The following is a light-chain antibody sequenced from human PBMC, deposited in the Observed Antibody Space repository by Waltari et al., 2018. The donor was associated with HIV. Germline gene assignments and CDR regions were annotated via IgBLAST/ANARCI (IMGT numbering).Light chain of an antibody. CDR2: DVT. V-gene: IGLV2-14*01. J-gene: IGLJ1*01. CDR1: SSDVGSYKS. CDR3: NSYVAADTRI. Sequence: QSALTQPASVSGSPGQSITITCTGTSSDVGSYKSVLWYQQHPDKAPKLIIYDVTNRPSGVSTRFSGSKSGNTASLTISGLQADDEADYFCNSYVAADTRIFGPGTKVTVL.